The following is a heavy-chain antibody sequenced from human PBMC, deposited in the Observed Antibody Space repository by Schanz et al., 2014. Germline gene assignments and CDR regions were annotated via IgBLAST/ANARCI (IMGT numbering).Heavy chain of an antibody. Sequence: VQLLESGGGLVQPGGPLRLSCAASGFTFSDYYMTWIRQAPGKGLEWVSDISDSGDSTHYADSVKGRFTISRDNAKNSLFLQMNSLSAEDTAVYYCAKVAPAATYLDSWGLGTLVTVSS. D-gene: IGHD2-2*01. CDR3: AKVAPAATYLDS. CDR2: ISDSGDST. V-gene: IGHV3-11*01. CDR1: GFTFSDYY. J-gene: IGHJ4*02.